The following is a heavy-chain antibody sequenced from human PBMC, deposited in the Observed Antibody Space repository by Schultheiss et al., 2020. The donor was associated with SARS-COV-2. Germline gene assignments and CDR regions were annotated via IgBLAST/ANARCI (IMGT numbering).Heavy chain of an antibody. CDR1: GFTFSSYW. D-gene: IGHD1-14*01. V-gene: IGHV3-30*14. CDR2: ISYDGSNK. Sequence: GGSLRLSCAASGFTFSSYWMSWVRQAPGKGLEWVAVISYDGSNKYYADSVKGRFTISRENAKNSLYLQMNSLRAGDTAVYYCARGREATTYGMDVWGQGTTVTVSS. J-gene: IGHJ6*02. CDR3: ARGREATTYGMDV.